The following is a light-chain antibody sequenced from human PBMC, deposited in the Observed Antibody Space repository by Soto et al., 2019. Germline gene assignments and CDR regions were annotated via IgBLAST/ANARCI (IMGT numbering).Light chain of an antibody. CDR2: KAA. CDR1: QSMTSW. J-gene: IGKJ3*01. Sequence: DIQMTQSPSTLSASVGDRVTITCRASQSMTSWLAWYQQKPGKAPKLLIYKAASLESGVPSRFSGSGSGTEFTLTISSLQPDDFATYYCQQYNSYPLTFGPGTKVDIK. CDR3: QQYNSYPLT. V-gene: IGKV1-5*03.